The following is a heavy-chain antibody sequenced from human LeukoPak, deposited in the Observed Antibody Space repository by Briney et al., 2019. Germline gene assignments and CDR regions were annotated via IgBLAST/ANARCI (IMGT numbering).Heavy chain of an antibody. Sequence: ASVKVSCKASGYTFTGSYMHWVRQAPGQGLEWMGWINPDSGGTDSAQKFRGRVTMTRDTSISAAYMELSGLTSDDTAVHYCARAPFCGVDCPPTIDYWGQGTLVTVSS. V-gene: IGHV1-2*02. CDR2: INPDSGGT. CDR3: ARAPFCGVDCPPTIDY. J-gene: IGHJ4*02. D-gene: IGHD2-21*02. CDR1: GYTFTGSY.